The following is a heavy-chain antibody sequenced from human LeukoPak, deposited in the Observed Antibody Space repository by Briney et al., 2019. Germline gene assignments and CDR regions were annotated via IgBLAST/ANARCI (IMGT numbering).Heavy chain of an antibody. CDR3: ARHRGYERTGYYFLDAFDF. Sequence: SETLSLTCTVSGGSISSYYWSWIRQPPGKGLEWIGYIYISGSTDYNPSLKSRVTISLDTSKNLFSLKLSSLTAADTAVYYCARHRGYERTGYYFLDAFDFWGRGTMVTVSS. D-gene: IGHD3-22*01. CDR1: GGSISSYY. V-gene: IGHV4-4*09. J-gene: IGHJ3*01. CDR2: IYISGST.